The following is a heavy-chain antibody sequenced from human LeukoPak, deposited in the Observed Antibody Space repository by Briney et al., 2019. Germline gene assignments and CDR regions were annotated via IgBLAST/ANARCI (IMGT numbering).Heavy chain of an antibody. V-gene: IGHV3-7*01. CDR3: TRRGYGY. D-gene: IGHD4-17*01. CDR2: IKEDGSEI. CDR1: GFTFSSHW. Sequence: PGGSLRLSCAASGFTFSSHWMSWVRQAPGKGLEWVANIKEDGSEIYYVDSMKGRFTISRDNAKNSLYLQMNSLRAEDTALYYCTRRGYGYWGQGTLVTVSS. J-gene: IGHJ4*02.